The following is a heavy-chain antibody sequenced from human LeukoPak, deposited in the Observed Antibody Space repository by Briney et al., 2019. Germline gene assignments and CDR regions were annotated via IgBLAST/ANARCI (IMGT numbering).Heavy chain of an antibody. CDR3: AKIGYYDSSGYYYQASDY. CDR2: ISGSGGST. CDR1: GFTFSSYA. J-gene: IGHJ4*02. D-gene: IGHD3-22*01. V-gene: IGHV3-23*01. Sequence: GGSLRLSCAASGFTFSSYAMSWVRQAPGKGLEWVSAISGSGGSTYYAGSVKGRFTISRDNSKNTLYLQMNSLRAEDTAVYYCAKIGYYDSSGYYYQASDYWGQGTLVTVSS.